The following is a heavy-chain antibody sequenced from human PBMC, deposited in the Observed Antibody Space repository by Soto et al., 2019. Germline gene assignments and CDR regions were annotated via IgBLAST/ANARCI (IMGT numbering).Heavy chain of an antibody. D-gene: IGHD3-22*01. CDR1: GGSVSSGSYY. J-gene: IGHJ4*02. V-gene: IGHV3-48*02. CDR2: ISSSSSTI. CDR3: AREGGNYYDSSGYYPLDY. Sequence: VQLQESGPGLVKPSETLSLTCTVSGGSVSSGSYYWSWIRQPPGKGLEWVSYISSSSSTIYYADSVKGRFTISRDNAKNSLYLQMNSLRDEDTAVYYCAREGGNYYDSSGYYPLDYWGQGTLVTVSS.